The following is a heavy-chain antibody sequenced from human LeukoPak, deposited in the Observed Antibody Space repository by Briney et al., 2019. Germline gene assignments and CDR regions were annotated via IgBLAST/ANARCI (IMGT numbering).Heavy chain of an antibody. V-gene: IGHV3-30*02. D-gene: IGHD3-16*01. CDR2: IRSEGTNK. Sequence: GGSLRLSCAASGFTFSNFSMHWVRQAPGKGLEWVAFIRSEGTNKYYLDSVEGRFTVSRDNSKNTLFLQMNSLRPEDTAIYYCAKDPSNASRTLDIWGQGTLVVVSA. J-gene: IGHJ3*02. CDR3: AKDPSNASRTLDI. CDR1: GFTFSNFS.